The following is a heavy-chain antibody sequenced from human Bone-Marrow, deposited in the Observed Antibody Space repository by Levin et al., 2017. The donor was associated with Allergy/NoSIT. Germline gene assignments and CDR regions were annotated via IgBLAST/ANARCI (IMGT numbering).Heavy chain of an antibody. CDR2: INHSGST. CDR1: GGSFSGSY. Sequence: SQTLSLTCAVYGGSFSGSYWSWIRQPPGKGLEWIGEINHSGSTNYNPSLTSRVTISVDTSKNQFSLKLSSVTAADTAVYYCARGGTTVVLGSALGFDYWGQGNLVTVSS. CDR3: ARGGTTVVLGSALGFDY. J-gene: IGHJ4*02. V-gene: IGHV4-34*01. D-gene: IGHD2/OR15-2a*01.